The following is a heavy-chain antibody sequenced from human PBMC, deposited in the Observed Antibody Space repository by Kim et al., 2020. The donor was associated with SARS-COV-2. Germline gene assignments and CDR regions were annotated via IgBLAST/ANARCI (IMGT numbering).Heavy chain of an antibody. D-gene: IGHD6-13*01. CDR3: ARLRGGYSSPWLDY. V-gene: IGHV3-33*01. Sequence: YAVSVTGRYTHTRSNSKNTLYLQMNSLRAEDTAIYYCARLRGGYSSPWLDYWGQGALVTVSS. J-gene: IGHJ4*02.